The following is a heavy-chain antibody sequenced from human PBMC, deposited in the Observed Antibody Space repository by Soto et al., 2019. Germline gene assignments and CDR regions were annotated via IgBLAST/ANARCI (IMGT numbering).Heavy chain of an antibody. V-gene: IGHV1-18*01. Sequence: ASVKVSCKASGYTFTSYGISWVRQAPGQGLEWMGWISAYNGNTNYAQKLQGRVTMTTDTSTSTAYMELRSLRSDDTAVYYCARVDKVEYQLLDSSGWRRGAFDIWAKGQWSPSPQ. D-gene: IGHD6-19*01. J-gene: IGHJ3*02. CDR2: ISAYNGNT. CDR1: GYTFTSYG. CDR3: ARVDKVEYQLLDSSGWRRGAFDI.